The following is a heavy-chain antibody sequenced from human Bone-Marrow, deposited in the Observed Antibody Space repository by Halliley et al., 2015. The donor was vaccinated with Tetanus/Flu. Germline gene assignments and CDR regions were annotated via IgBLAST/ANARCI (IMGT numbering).Heavy chain of an antibody. CDR1: GFPISLFG. D-gene: IGHD3-10*01. J-gene: IGHJ4*02. Sequence: SLRLSCTVSGFPISLFGMNWVRQAPGKGLEWVAGISNEREKTVYGESVKGRFTISRDNAKNRLSLLMTSLTNEDTAIYYCATSSDALLRGHSAYWGQGTLVTVSS. V-gene: IGHV3-30*03. CDR2: ISNEREKT. CDR3: ATSSDALLRGHSAY.